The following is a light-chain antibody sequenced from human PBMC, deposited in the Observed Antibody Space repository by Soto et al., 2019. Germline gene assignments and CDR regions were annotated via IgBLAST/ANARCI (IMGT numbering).Light chain of an antibody. CDR3: QHYNSYSWT. J-gene: IGKJ1*01. V-gene: IGKV1-5*01. Sequence: DIQMTQSPSTLSASVGDRVTITCRASQSISNWLAWYQQKPGKAPTLLIYDVSRLESGVPSRFSGNGSGTDFTLTISSLQPDDFATYFCQHYNSYSWTFGQGTKLDIK. CDR2: DVS. CDR1: QSISNW.